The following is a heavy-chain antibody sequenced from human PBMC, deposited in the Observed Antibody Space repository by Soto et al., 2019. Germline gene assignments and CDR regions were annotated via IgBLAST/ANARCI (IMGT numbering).Heavy chain of an antibody. CDR1: GFTFDDYA. CDR3: AKDLGMATRSFDY. Sequence: ESGGGLVQPGRSLRLSCAASGFTFDDYAMHWVRQAPGKGLEWVSGISWNSGSIGYADSVKGRFTISRDNAKNSLYLQMNSLRAEDTALYYCAKDLGMATRSFDYWGQGTLVTVSS. V-gene: IGHV3-9*01. D-gene: IGHD5-12*01. J-gene: IGHJ4*02. CDR2: ISWNSGSI.